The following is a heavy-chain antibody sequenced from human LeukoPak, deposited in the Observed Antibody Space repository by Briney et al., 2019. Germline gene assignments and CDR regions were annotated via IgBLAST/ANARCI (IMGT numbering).Heavy chain of an antibody. J-gene: IGHJ4*02. CDR2: ISYSGST. Sequence: KPSETLSLTCTVSGGSFSSSTYYWGWIRQPPGKGLEWIGSISYSGSTFYNPSLQSRVTISVDTSKNQFSLKLTSVTAADTAVYYCARHDTLRYFDYWGQGTLVTVSS. CDR3: ARHDTLRYFDY. CDR1: GGSFSSSTYY. V-gene: IGHV4-39*01.